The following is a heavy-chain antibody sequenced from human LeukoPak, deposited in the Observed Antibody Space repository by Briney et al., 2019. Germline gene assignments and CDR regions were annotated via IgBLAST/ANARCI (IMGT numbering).Heavy chain of an antibody. J-gene: IGHJ1*01. CDR3: ARSGVTTVLYLD. CDR1: GGSFNKYY. V-gene: IGHV4-34*01. D-gene: IGHD4-11*01. Sequence: SETLSLTCGVSGGSFNKYYWAWIRQPPGKGLGWIGEINRSGNTNYNPSLKSRVTISVDMSQNQFSLRLSSLTAADTAVYFRARSGVTTVLYLDWGQGTLVTVSS. CDR2: INRSGNT.